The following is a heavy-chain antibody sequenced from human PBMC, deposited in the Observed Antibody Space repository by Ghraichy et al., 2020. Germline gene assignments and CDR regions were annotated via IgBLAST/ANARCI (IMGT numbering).Heavy chain of an antibody. J-gene: IGHJ4*02. CDR1: GFTFDDYA. CDR2: ISWNSGSI. V-gene: IGHV3-9*01. D-gene: IGHD3-10*01. CDR3: AKDAFTMVRGHFDY. Sequence: GGSPRLSCAASGFTFDDYAMHWVRQAPGKGLEWVSGISWNSGSIGYADSVKGRFTISRDNAKNSLYLQMNSLRAEDTALYYCAKDAFTMVRGHFDYWGQGTLVTVSS.